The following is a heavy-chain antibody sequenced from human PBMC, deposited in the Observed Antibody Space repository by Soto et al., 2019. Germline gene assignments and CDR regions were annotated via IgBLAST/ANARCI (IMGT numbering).Heavy chain of an antibody. D-gene: IGHD3-22*01. CDR2: IFYSGST. Sequence: PSETLSLTCTVSGGSISGSSDYWGWIRQPPGKGLEWIGSIFYSGSTYYNPSLKSRVTLSVDKSKNKFSLKLTSVTAADTSVYYCAADSSYYYDSSSYYSNWFDPWGQGMLVTVPQ. J-gene: IGHJ5*02. CDR1: GGSISGSSDY. CDR3: AADSSYYYDSSSYYSNWFDP. V-gene: IGHV4-39*01.